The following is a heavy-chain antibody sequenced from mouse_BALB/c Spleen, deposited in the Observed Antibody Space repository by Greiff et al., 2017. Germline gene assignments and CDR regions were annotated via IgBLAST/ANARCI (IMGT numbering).Heavy chain of an antibody. CDR2: ISSGGST. Sequence: EVKLVESGGGLVKPGGSLKLSCAASGFTFSSYAMSWVRQTPEKRLEWVASISSGGSTYYPDSVKGRFTISRDNARNILYLQMSSLRSEDTAMYYCARPADGYYWYFDVWGAGTTVTVSS. CDR3: ARPADGYYWYFDV. CDR1: GFTFSSYA. V-gene: IGHV5-6-5*01. D-gene: IGHD2-3*01. J-gene: IGHJ1*01.